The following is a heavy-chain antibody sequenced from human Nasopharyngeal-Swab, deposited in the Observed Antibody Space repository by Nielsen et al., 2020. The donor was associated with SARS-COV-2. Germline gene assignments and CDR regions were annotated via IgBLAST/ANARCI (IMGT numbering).Heavy chain of an antibody. CDR2: ISSSSYT. J-gene: IGHJ6*02. D-gene: IGHD6-6*01. CDR3: ARDELGRYYYYGMDV. V-gene: IGHV3-11*06. Sequence: WIRQPPGKGLEWVSYISSSSYTNYADSVKGRFTISRDNAKNSLYLQMNSLRAEDTAVYYCARDELGRYYYYGMDVWGQGTTVTVSS.